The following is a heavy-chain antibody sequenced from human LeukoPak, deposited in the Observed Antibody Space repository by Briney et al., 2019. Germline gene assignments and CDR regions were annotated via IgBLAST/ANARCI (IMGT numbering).Heavy chain of an antibody. CDR1: GFTFSSYA. CDR2: ISSNGGST. J-gene: IGHJ4*02. V-gene: IGHV3-64D*06. Sequence: GGSLRLSCSASGFTFSSYAMHWVRQAPGKGLEYVPAISSNGGSTYYADSVKGRFTISRDNSKNTLYLQMSSLRAEDTAVYYCVKDGRWGYSGYDFRPYFDYWGQGTLVTVSS. CDR3: VKDGRWGYSGYDFRPYFDY. D-gene: IGHD5-12*01.